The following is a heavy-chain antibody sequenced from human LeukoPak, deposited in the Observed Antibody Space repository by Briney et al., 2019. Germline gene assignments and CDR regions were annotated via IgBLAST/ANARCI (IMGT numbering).Heavy chain of an antibody. CDR1: GFIFSNAW. Sequence: AGGSLRLSCAASGFIFSNAWMSWVRQAPGKGLEWVGRIKSKTDGGTTDYAAPVKGRFTISRDDSKNTLYLQMNSLKTEDTAVYYCTTDNGYYGSGSYSSDYWGQGTLVTVSS. CDR2: IKSKTDGGTT. D-gene: IGHD3-10*01. V-gene: IGHV3-15*01. J-gene: IGHJ4*02. CDR3: TTDNGYYGSGSYSSDY.